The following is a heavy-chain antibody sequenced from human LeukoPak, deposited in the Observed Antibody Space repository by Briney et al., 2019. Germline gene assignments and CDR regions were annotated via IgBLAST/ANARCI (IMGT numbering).Heavy chain of an antibody. Sequence: PGGSLRLSCAASGFTLNNNYMSWVRQAPGKGLEWVSIIYSGGSTKYADSVKGRFTISRDTSKNTLYLQMNSLSAEDSAVYYCVSDILRNFDYWGQGTLVTVSS. CDR2: IYSGGST. CDR3: VSDILRNFDY. CDR1: GFTLNNNY. J-gene: IGHJ4*02. D-gene: IGHD2-21*01. V-gene: IGHV3-53*01.